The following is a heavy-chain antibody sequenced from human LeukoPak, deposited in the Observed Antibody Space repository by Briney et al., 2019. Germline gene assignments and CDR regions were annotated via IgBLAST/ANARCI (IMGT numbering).Heavy chain of an antibody. Sequence: GGSLRLSCAASGFTFSSYGMHWVRQAPGKGLEWVAFIRYDGSNKYYADSVKGRFTISRDNSKNTLYLQMNSLRAEDTAVYCCANRITMIVGFDYWGQGTLVTVSS. J-gene: IGHJ4*02. D-gene: IGHD3-22*01. CDR2: IRYDGSNK. V-gene: IGHV3-30*02. CDR3: ANRITMIVGFDY. CDR1: GFTFSSYG.